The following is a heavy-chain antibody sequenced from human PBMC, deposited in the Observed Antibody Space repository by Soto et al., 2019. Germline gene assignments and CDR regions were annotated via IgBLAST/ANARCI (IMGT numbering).Heavy chain of an antibody. CDR2: ISWDGDHI. V-gene: IGHV3-43D*04. CDR3: AKAKYYYDTSGYFPFDY. CDR1: GFTFHNYA. Sequence: QPGGSLRLSCAASGFTFHNYAMHWVRQAPGKGLEWVSLISWDGDHIYSADSVKGRFTISRDNSKNSLYLQMNSLRTEDTAFYYCAKAKYYYDTSGYFPFDYWGQGTLVTVSS. D-gene: IGHD3-22*01. J-gene: IGHJ4*02.